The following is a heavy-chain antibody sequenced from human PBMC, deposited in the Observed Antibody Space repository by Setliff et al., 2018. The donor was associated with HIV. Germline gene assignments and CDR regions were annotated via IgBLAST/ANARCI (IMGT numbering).Heavy chain of an antibody. CDR1: GFTFSSYA. CDR3: AKGASFSGSYFDY. CDR2: INSNGGST. Sequence: GGSLRLSCAASGFTFSSYAMSWVRQAPGKGLEWVSTINSNGGSTYYADSVKGRFTISRDNSKNTLSLQMNSLRVEDTAVYYCAKGASFSGSYFDYWGQGTLVTVSS. J-gene: IGHJ4*02. D-gene: IGHD5-12*01. V-gene: IGHV3-23*01.